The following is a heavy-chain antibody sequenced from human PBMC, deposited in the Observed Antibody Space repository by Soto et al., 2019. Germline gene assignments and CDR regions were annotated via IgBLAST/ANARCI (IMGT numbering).Heavy chain of an antibody. J-gene: IGHJ5*02. CDR2: IYYSGST. D-gene: IGHD3-10*01. Sequence: SETLSLTCTVSGGSISSGDYYWSWIRQPPGKGLEWIGYIYYSGSTYYNPSLKSRVTISVDTSKNKFSLKLSSVTAADTAVYYCASYMVRGVIFNWFDPWGQGTLVTVSS. CDR3: ASYMVRGVIFNWFDP. V-gene: IGHV4-30-4*01. CDR1: GGSISSGDYY.